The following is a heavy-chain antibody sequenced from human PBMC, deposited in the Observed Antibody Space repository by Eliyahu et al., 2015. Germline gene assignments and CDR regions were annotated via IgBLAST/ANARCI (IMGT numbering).Heavy chain of an antibody. CDR2: MKPNSGKT. J-gene: IGHJ4*02. V-gene: IGHV1-8*01. D-gene: IGHD3-9*01. Sequence: QVQLVQSGPEVKKPGASLXVSCKASGYTFTSFDINXVRQATGQGXEWMGWMKPNSGKTGYAQRFQGRVSMTSDSSIRTAYMELSSLTSDDTAVYYCVRDRYGVGAPDFWGQETLVTVSS. CDR1: GYTFTSFD. CDR3: VRDRYGVGAPDF.